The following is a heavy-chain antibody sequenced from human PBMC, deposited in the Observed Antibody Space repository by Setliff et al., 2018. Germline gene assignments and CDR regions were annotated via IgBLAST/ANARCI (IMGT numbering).Heavy chain of an antibody. Sequence: QPGGSLRLSCAASGFTFNAYAMSWVRQAPGKGLEWVSAITFGSLSRYYADSVKGRFTISRDNSKNTLFLEMNSLRTEDTAVYYCAKGQGQYYDSSGYYGRVLDYWGQGTQVTVSS. CDR1: GFTFNAYA. CDR3: AKGQGQYYDSSGYYGRVLDY. D-gene: IGHD3-22*01. CDR2: ITFGSLSR. V-gene: IGHV3-23*01. J-gene: IGHJ4*02.